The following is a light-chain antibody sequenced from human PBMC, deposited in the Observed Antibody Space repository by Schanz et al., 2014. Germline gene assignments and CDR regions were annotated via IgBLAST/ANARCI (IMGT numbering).Light chain of an antibody. CDR1: SSDVGGYNY. CDR2: EVS. J-gene: IGLJ3*02. CDR3: SSNVGSNNFQ. V-gene: IGLV2-8*01. Sequence: QSVLTQPPSASGSPGQSVTISCTGTSSDVGGYNYVSWYQQHPGKAPKLMIYEVSKRPSGVPDRFSGSKSANTASLTVSGLQAEDEAEYYCSSNVGSNNFQFGGGTKLTVL.